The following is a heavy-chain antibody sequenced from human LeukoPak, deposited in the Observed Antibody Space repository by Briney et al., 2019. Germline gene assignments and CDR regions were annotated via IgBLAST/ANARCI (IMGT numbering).Heavy chain of an antibody. V-gene: IGHV3-7*01. Sequence: GGSLRLSCVASGFTFSRYWMSWVRQAPGKGLEWVANIKQDGSEKYYVDSVKGRFTISRDNAKNSLYLQMNSLRAEDTAVYYCARAEGWLSGPRYVDVWGKGTTVTVSS. J-gene: IGHJ6*03. CDR1: GFTFSRYW. D-gene: IGHD6-19*01. CDR3: ARAEGWLSGPRYVDV. CDR2: IKQDGSEK.